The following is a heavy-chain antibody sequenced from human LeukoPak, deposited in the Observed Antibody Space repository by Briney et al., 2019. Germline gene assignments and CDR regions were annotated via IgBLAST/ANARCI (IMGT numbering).Heavy chain of an antibody. J-gene: IGHJ4*02. CDR1: GFSVSTNY. CDR3: AKEPPPPSQQLLDY. D-gene: IGHD6-13*01. Sequence: GGSLRLSCAASGFSVSTNYMSWVRQAPGMGLECVSVISNHGTTYYADSVKGRFSISRDNSKNTVFLQMNSLRAEDTAVYYCAKEPPPPSQQLLDYWGQGTLVTVSS. V-gene: IGHV3-66*03. CDR2: ISNHGTT.